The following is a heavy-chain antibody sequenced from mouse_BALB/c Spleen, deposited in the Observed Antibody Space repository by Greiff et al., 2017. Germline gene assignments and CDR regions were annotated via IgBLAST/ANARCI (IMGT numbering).Heavy chain of an antibody. D-gene: IGHD2-4*01. CDR1: GYTFSSYW. CDR3: ARHYDYDLYAMDY. Sequence: VQLQQSGAELMKPGASVKISCKATGYTFSSYWIEWVKQRPGHGLEWIGEILPGSGSTNYNEKFKGKATFTADTSSNTAYMQLSSLTSEDSAVYYCARHYDYDLYAMDYWGQGTSVTVSS. CDR2: ILPGSGST. J-gene: IGHJ4*01. V-gene: IGHV1-9*01.